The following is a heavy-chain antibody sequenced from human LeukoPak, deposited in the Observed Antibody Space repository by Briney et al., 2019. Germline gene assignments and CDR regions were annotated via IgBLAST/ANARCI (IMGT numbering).Heavy chain of an antibody. CDR2: ISGSGGST. D-gene: IGHD6-19*01. Sequence: AGGSLRLSCAASGFTISSYAMSWVRQAPGKGLEWVSAISGSGGSTYYADSVKGRFTISRDNSKNTLYLQMNSLRAEDTAVYYCAKPSSGWYSYDYWGQGTLVTVSS. V-gene: IGHV3-23*01. J-gene: IGHJ4*02. CDR3: AKPSSGWYSYDY. CDR1: GFTISSYA.